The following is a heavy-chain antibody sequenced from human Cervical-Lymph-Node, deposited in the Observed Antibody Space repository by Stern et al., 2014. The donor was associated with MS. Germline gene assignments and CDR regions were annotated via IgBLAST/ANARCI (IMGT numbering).Heavy chain of an antibody. V-gene: IGHV7-4-1*02. J-gene: IGHJ6*02. D-gene: IGHD4-17*01. CDR1: GYIFTNYA. CDR3: ARVWSRYGDSGMDV. Sequence: VQLAQSGSELKKPGASVKVSCKASGYIFTNYAMNWVRQAPGQGLEWMGWINSNTCNPTYAQGFSGRFVFSLDTSVSTAYLQISSLKAEDTAVYYCARVWSRYGDSGMDVWGQGTTVTVSS. CDR2: INSNTCNP.